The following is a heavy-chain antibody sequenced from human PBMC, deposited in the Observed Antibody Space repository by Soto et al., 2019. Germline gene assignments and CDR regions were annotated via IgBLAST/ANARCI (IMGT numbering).Heavy chain of an antibody. CDR3: AKDWGSSYHHHHRPPQYYGMDV. J-gene: IGHJ6*02. CDR1: GFTFSSYG. V-gene: IGHV3-30*18. Sequence: GGSLRLSCAASGFTFSSYGMHWVRQAPGKGLEWVAVISYDGSNKYYADSVKGRFTISRDNSKNTLYLQMNSLRAEDTAVYYCAKDWGSSYHHHHRPPQYYGMDVWGQGTTVTVSS. CDR2: ISYDGSNK. D-gene: IGHD2-15*01.